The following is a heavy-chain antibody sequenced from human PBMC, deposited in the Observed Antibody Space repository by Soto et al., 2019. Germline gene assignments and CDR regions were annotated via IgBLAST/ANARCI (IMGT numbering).Heavy chain of an antibody. D-gene: IGHD2-8*01. V-gene: IGHV4-31*03. CDR3: ARGGCTNGVCYIPVYGMDV. J-gene: IGHJ6*02. CDR1: GGSISSGGYY. Sequence: SETLSLTCTVSGGSISSGGYYWSWIRQHPGKGLEWIGYIYYSGSTYYNPSLKSRVTISVDTSKNQFSLKLSSVTAADTAVYYCARGGCTNGVCYIPVYGMDVWGQGTTVTVS. CDR2: IYYSGST.